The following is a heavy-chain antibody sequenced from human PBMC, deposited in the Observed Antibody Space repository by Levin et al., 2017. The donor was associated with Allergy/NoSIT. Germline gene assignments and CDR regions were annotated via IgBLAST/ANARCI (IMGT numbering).Heavy chain of an antibody. Sequence: GESLKISCAASGFTFSSSAMSWVRQAPGKGLGWVSGISLSGGRTNYADSVKGRFTIDRDISKNTMFLQMNSLRAEDTAVYYCAKDQVSGDYGSGGSFYFYYYMDVWGKGTTVTVSS. CDR1: GFTFSSSA. D-gene: IGHD2-21*02. J-gene: IGHJ6*03. V-gene: IGHV3-23*01. CDR3: AKDQVSGDYGSGGSFYFYYYMDV. CDR2: ISLSGGRT.